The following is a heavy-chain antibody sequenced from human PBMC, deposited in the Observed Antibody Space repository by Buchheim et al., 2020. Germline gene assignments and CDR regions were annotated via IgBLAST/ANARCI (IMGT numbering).Heavy chain of an antibody. CDR3: ARGGTVPYYYYGMDV. CDR2: IYHSGGT. J-gene: IGHJ6*02. CDR1: GGSVSSDGYS. D-gene: IGHD4-17*01. V-gene: IGHV4-30-2*01. Sequence: QLQLRESGSGLMKPSQTLSLTCTVSGGSVSSDGYSWSWIRQPPGKGLEWIGYIYHSGGTDYNPSLKSRVTISVDRSKNQFSLKLTSVTAADTAVYYCARGGTVPYYYYGMDVWGQGTT.